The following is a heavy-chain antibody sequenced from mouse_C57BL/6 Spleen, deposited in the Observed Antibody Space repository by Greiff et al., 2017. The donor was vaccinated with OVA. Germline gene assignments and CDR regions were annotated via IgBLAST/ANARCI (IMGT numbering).Heavy chain of an antibody. D-gene: IGHD1-1*01. Sequence: QVQLQQPGAELVKPGASVKLSCKASGYTFTSYWMHWVKQRPGQGLEWIGMIHPNSGSTNYNEKFKSKATLTVDKSSSTAYMQLSSLTSEDSAVYYWARITTVVATGAMDYWGQGTSVTVSS. CDR3: ARITTVVATGAMDY. J-gene: IGHJ4*01. V-gene: IGHV1-64*01. CDR1: GYTFTSYW. CDR2: IHPNSGST.